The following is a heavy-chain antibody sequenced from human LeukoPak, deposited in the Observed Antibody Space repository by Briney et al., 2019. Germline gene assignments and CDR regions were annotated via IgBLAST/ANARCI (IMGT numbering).Heavy chain of an antibody. Sequence: PSETLSLTCTVSGGSISSSSYYWGWIRQPPGKGLEWIGSIYYSGSTYYNPSLESRVTISVDTSNNQFSLKLNSVTAADTAVYYCARGGMRSGWSNFDYWGQGTLVTVSS. D-gene: IGHD6-19*01. CDR2: IYYSGST. J-gene: IGHJ4*02. CDR3: ARGGMRSGWSNFDY. CDR1: GGSISSSSYY. V-gene: IGHV4-39*07.